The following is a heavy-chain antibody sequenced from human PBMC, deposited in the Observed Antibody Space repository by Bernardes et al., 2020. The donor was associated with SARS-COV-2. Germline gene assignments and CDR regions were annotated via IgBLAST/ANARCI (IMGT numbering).Heavy chain of an antibody. CDR2: ISSDGSST. J-gene: IGHJ4*02. CDR1: GLTFSNYC. V-gene: IGHV3-74*01. D-gene: IGHD1-26*01. Sequence: GGSLRLSCAASGLTFSNYCMHWVRQAPGKGLVLVSRISSDGSSTTYADSVKGRFTISRDNAKNTLYLQMNSLRAEDTAVYYCARPGRPGAYYFESWGQGTLVTVSS. CDR3: ARPGRPGAYYFES.